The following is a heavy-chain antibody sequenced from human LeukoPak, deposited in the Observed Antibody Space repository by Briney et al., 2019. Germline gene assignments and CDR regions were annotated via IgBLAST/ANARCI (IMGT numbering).Heavy chain of an antibody. V-gene: IGHV1-2*06. Sequence: ASVRVSCKASGYTFTGYYMHWVRQAPGQGLEWMGRINPNNGGTNYAQKFQGRVTMTGDTSISTAYMELSSLRSDDTAVYYCTRESGSYHGNDYWGQGTLVTVSS. CDR3: TRESGSYHGNDY. CDR2: INPNNGGT. J-gene: IGHJ4*02. CDR1: GYTFTGYY. D-gene: IGHD1-26*01.